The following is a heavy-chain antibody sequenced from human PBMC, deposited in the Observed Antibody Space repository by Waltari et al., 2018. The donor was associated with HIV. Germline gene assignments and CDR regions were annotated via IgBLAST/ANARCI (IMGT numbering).Heavy chain of an antibody. Sequence: QMQLKESGPGLVKPSETLSLNCTVSGGSITSTGNFWGWIRQPPEQGLGWMGSLFPGGSTRYDSSLKDSSLKSRVTISLDTSKNLFSLELTSMTAADTAVYYCASSYTYTVWGAFDTWGQGTMVTVSS. D-gene: IGHD2-2*02. CDR3: ASSYTYTVWGAFDT. CDR2: LFPGGSTRYDSS. J-gene: IGHJ3*02. CDR1: GGSITSTGNF. V-gene: IGHV4-39*02.